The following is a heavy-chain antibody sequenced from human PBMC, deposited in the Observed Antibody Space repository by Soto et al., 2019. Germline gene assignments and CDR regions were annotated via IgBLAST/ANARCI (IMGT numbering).Heavy chain of an antibody. Sequence: QVQLVQSGAEVKKPGSSVKVSCKASGGTFSSYAISWVRQAPGQGLEWMGGIIPIFGTANYAQKFQGRVTITEDESTSTAYMELSSLRSEDTAVYYCARDRLTYYYDSSGYYSAFDIWGQGTMVTVSS. D-gene: IGHD3-22*01. CDR2: IIPIFGTA. CDR1: GGTFSSYA. CDR3: ARDRLTYYYDSSGYYSAFDI. J-gene: IGHJ3*02. V-gene: IGHV1-69*01.